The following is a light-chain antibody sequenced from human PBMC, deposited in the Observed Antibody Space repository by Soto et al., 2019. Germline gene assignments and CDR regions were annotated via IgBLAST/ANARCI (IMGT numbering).Light chain of an antibody. Sequence: EIVSTQSPDTPSLSPGARATHSYWASHSVTTHLAWFQQRPGQTPRLLIYDASTRAPGIPARFSGRGSGADFTLTISSLEPEDFAVYYCQQRSDSITFGKGTRLEIK. J-gene: IGKJ5*01. CDR1: HSVTTH. CDR3: QQRSDSIT. CDR2: DAS. V-gene: IGKV3-11*01.